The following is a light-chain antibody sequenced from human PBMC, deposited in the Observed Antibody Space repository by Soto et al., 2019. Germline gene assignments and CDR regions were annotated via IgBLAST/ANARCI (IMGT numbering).Light chain of an antibody. V-gene: IGKV1-39*01. CDR1: QNIDIY. Sequence: DIQMTQSPSSLSASVGDTVTITCRASQNIDIYLNWYQQKAGTAPKVLISGASNLQRGVPSRFSGSGSGTDFTLTIDSLQPDDFAIYYCQQCFSIPPTFGHGTKVDIK. CDR2: GAS. J-gene: IGKJ1*01. CDR3: QQCFSIPPT.